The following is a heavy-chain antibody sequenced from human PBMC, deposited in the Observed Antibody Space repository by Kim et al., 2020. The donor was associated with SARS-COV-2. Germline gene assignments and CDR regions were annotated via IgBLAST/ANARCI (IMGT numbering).Heavy chain of an antibody. CDR3: ARSDYGGPPKFDY. J-gene: IGHJ4*02. D-gene: IGHD4-17*01. Sequence: YNPSLKSRVTISVDTSKNQFSLKLSSVTAADTAVYYCARSDYGGPPKFDYWGQGTLVTVSS. V-gene: IGHV4-59*01.